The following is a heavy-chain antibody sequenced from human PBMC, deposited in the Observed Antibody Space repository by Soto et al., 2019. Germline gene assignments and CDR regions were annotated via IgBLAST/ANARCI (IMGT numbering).Heavy chain of an antibody. J-gene: IGHJ4*02. CDR1: GGSINGYY. CDR2: IYYRGST. CDR3: TRVGGYYGDYPNFDY. D-gene: IGHD4-17*01. V-gene: IGHV4-59*01. Sequence: PSETLSLTCTVSGGSINGYYWSWIRQPPGKGLQWIGNIYYRGSTNYNPSLKSRVTISVVSSKNQVSLKLSSVTAADTAVYYCTRVGGYYGDYPNFDYWGQGTLVTVSS.